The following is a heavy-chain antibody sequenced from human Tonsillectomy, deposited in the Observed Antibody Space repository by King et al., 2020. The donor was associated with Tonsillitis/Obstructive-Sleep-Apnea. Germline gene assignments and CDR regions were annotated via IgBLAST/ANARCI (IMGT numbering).Heavy chain of an antibody. CDR2: IIPILDIA. CDR3: ARAALSPLRWSAFDF. V-gene: IGHV1-69*10. Sequence: QLVQSGAEVKKPGSSVKVSCKASGGTFSSYAISWVRRAPGQGLEWMGGIIPILDIANYAQKFQGRVTITADKSTSTAYMELNSLRAEDTAVYYCARAALSPLRWSAFDFWGQGTLVTVSS. J-gene: IGHJ4*02. D-gene: IGHD4-23*01. CDR1: GGTFSSYA.